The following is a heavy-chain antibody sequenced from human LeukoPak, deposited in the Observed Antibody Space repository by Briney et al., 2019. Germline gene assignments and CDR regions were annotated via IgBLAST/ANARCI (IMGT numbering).Heavy chain of an antibody. D-gene: IGHD4-17*01. CDR3: TTAFDYGDYAHDY. CDR1: GFTFSNAW. V-gene: IGHV3-15*01. Sequence: GGSLRLSCAASGFTFSNAWMSWVRQAPGKGLEWVGRIKSKTDGGTTDYAAPVKGRFTISRDDSKNTLYLQMNSLKTEDTAVYYCTTAFDYGDYAHDYWGQGTLVTVSS. J-gene: IGHJ4*02. CDR2: IKSKTDGGTT.